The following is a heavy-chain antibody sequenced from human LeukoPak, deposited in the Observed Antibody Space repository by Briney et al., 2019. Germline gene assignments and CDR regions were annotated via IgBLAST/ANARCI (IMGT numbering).Heavy chain of an antibody. CDR3: AKALYGSGSSSPADY. J-gene: IGHJ4*02. CDR1: GFTFSSYG. D-gene: IGHD3-10*01. CDR2: IRYDGSNK. Sequence: GGSLRLSCAASGFTFSSYGMHWVRQAPGKGLEWVAFIRYDGSNKYYADSVKGRFTISRDNSKNTLYLQMNSLRAEDTAVYYCAKALYGSGSSSPADYWGQGTLVTVSS. V-gene: IGHV3-30*02.